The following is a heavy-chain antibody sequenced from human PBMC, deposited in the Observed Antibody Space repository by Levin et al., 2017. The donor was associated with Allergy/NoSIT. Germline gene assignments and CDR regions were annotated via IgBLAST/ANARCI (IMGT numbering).Heavy chain of an antibody. CDR2: INHSGST. J-gene: IGHJ4*02. CDR3: ARGDYYGSGSYYLY. Sequence: PSETLSLTCAVYGGSFSGYYWSWIRQPPGKGLEWIGEINHSGSTNYNPSLKSRVTISVDTSKNQFSLKLSSVTAADTAVYYCARGDYYGSGSYYLYWGQGTLVTVSS. V-gene: IGHV4-34*01. CDR1: GGSFSGYY. D-gene: IGHD3-10*01.